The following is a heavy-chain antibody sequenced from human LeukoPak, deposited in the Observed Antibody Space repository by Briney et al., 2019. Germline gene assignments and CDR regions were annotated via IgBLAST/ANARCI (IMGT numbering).Heavy chain of an antibody. J-gene: IGHJ4*02. CDR1: GGTFSSYA. V-gene: IGHV1-69*04. CDR2: IIPILGIA. Sequence: SVKVSCKASGGTFSSYAISWVRQAPGQGLEWMGRIIPILGIANYAQKFQGRVTITADKSTSTAYMELSSLRSKDTAVYYCARAYDSSGPGGTDFDYWGQGTLVTVSS. CDR3: ARAYDSSGPGGTDFDY. D-gene: IGHD3-22*01.